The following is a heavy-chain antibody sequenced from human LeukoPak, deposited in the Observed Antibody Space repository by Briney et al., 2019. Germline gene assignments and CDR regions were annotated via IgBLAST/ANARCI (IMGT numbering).Heavy chain of an antibody. CDR3: ARVSSSSKVWFDP. D-gene: IGHD6-6*01. CDR1: GFTFSSYW. V-gene: IGHV3-74*01. J-gene: IGHJ5*02. Sequence: GSLRLSCAASGFTFSSYWMHWVRQAPGKGLVWVSRINSDGSSTSYADSVKGRFTTSRDNAKNTLYLQMNSLRAEDTAVYYCARVSSSSKVWFDPWGQGTLVTVSS. CDR2: INSDGSST.